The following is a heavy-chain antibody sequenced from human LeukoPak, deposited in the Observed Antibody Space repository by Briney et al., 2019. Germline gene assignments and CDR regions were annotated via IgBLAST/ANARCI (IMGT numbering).Heavy chain of an antibody. J-gene: IGHJ4*02. D-gene: IGHD2-15*01. V-gene: IGHV1-69*06. CDR1: GGTFSSYA. CDR2: IIPIFGTA. Sequence: SVKASCKASGGTFSSYAISWVRQAPGQGLEWMGGIIPIFGTANYAQKFQGRVTITADKSTSTAYMELSSLRSEGTAVYYCARDVLGGSAYYFDYWGQGTLVTVSS. CDR3: ARDVLGGSAYYFDY.